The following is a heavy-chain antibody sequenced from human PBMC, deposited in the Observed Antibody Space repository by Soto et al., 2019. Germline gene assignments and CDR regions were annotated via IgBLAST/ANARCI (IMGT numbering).Heavy chain of an antibody. J-gene: IGHJ4*02. CDR2: INPSGGST. CDR1: GYTFTSYY. Sequence: ASVKVSCKASGYTFTSYYMHWVRQAPGQGLEWMGIINPSGGSTSYAQKFQGRVTMTRDTSTSTVYMELSSLRSEDTAVYYFARDPIYCSSTSCPPFDYWGQGTLVTVSS. V-gene: IGHV1-46*01. CDR3: ARDPIYCSSTSCPPFDY. D-gene: IGHD2-2*01.